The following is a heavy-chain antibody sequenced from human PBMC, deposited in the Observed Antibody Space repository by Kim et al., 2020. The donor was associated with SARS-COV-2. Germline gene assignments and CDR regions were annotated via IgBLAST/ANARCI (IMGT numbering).Heavy chain of an antibody. CDR3: ARVHSYHTLGY. CDR2: T. D-gene: IGHD2-2*01. Sequence: TYSTPSLKSRVTISVDTSKNQFSLKLSSVTAADTAVYYCARVHSYHTLGYWGQGTLVTVSS. J-gene: IGHJ4*02. V-gene: IGHV4-39*07.